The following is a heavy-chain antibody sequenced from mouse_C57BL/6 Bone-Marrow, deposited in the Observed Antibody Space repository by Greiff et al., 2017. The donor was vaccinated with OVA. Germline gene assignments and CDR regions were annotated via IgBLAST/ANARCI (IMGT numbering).Heavy chain of an antibody. CDR2: IDPSDSYT. Sequence: VQLQQPGAELVRPGTSVKLSCKASGYTFTSYWMHWVKQRPGQGLEWIGVIDPSDSYTNYNQKFKGKATLTVDTSSSTAYMQLSSLTSEDSAVYYCAKDGYYWYFDVGGTGTTVTVSS. CDR3: AKDGYYWYFDV. J-gene: IGHJ1*03. V-gene: IGHV1-59*01. D-gene: IGHD2-3*01. CDR1: GYTFTSYW.